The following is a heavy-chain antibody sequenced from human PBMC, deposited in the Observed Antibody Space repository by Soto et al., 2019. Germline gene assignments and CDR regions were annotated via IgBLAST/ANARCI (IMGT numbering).Heavy chain of an antibody. Sequence: PGGSLRLSCAASGFTFNNYVMGWVRQAPGKGLEWLSTISGSGTGTYYADSVQGRFTISRDKSRNTLYLQMNSLRAEDTAVYYCAKGRLPGYYYYYMDVWGKGTTVTVSS. CDR2: ISGSGTGT. CDR3: AKGRLPGYYYYYMDV. D-gene: IGHD3-10*01. J-gene: IGHJ6*03. V-gene: IGHV3-23*01. CDR1: GFTFNNYV.